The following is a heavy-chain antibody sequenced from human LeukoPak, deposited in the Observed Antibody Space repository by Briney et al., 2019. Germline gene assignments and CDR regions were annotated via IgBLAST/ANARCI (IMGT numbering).Heavy chain of an antibody. CDR3: ARAVVRGVLYFDY. CDR2: IYYSGST. D-gene: IGHD3-10*01. Sequence: SEILSLTCTVSGGSISSGGYYWSWIRQHPGKGLEWIGYIYYSGSTYYNPSLKSRVTISVDTSKNQFSLKLSSVTAADTAVYYCARAVVRGVLYFDYWGQGTLVTVSS. V-gene: IGHV4-31*03. CDR1: GGSISSGGYY. J-gene: IGHJ4*02.